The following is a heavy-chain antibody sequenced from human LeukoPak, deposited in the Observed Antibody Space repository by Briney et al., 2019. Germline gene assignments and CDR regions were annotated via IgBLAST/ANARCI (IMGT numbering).Heavy chain of an antibody. J-gene: IGHJ4*02. CDR2: IYPGDSDT. D-gene: IGHD2-21*01. CDR3: ARQRYCGGDCYSAPFDY. Sequence: GESLKISCKGSGYSFTSYWIGWVRQMPGKGLEWMEIIYPGDSDTRYSPSFQGQVTISADKSISTAYLQWSSLKASDTAMYYCARQRYCGGDCYSAPFDYWGQGTLVTVSS. V-gene: IGHV5-51*01. CDR1: GYSFTSYW.